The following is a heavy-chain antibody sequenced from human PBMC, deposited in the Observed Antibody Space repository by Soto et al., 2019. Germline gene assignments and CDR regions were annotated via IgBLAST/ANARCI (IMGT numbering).Heavy chain of an antibody. V-gene: IGHV5-10-1*01. CDR2: IDPSDSYT. Sequence: GESLKISCKGSGYSFTSYWISWVRQMPGKGLEWMGRIDPSDSYTNYSPSFQGHVTISADKSISTAYLQWSSLKASDTAMYYCARHDDVYSSSPYYGMVVWGQGTMVTVFS. J-gene: IGHJ6*02. CDR3: ARHDDVYSSSPYYGMVV. D-gene: IGHD6-6*01. CDR1: GYSFTSYW.